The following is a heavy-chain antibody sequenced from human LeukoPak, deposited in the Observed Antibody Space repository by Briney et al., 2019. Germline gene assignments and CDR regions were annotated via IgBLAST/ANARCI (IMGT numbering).Heavy chain of an antibody. CDR3: ARPYSSGWYGIDY. J-gene: IGHJ4*02. CDR1: GGSISSSSYY. Sequence: SETLSLTCTVSGGSISSSSYYWGWIRQPPGKGLEWIGSIYYSGSTYYNPSLKSRVTIFVDTSKNQFSLKLSSVTAADTAVYYCARPYSSGWYGIDYWGQGTLVTVSS. V-gene: IGHV4-39*01. D-gene: IGHD6-19*01. CDR2: IYYSGST.